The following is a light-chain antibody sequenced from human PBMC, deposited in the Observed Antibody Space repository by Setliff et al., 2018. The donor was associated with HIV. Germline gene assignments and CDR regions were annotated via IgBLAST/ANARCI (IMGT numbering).Light chain of an antibody. CDR1: SSDIGSYQY. Sequence: QSALTQPPSASGSPGQSVTISCTGISSDIGSYQYVSWYQQYPGKAPKLIIYEVSKRPSGVPHRFSGSKSGNTASLTVSGLQAEDEADYYCGAYAGANDFGFGGGTKVTVL. CDR3: GAYAGANDFG. V-gene: IGLV2-8*01. CDR2: EVS. J-gene: IGLJ3*02.